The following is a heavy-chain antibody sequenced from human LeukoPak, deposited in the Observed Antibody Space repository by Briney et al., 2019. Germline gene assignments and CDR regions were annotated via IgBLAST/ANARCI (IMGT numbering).Heavy chain of an antibody. J-gene: IGHJ4*02. CDR1: GFTFTSSA. D-gene: IGHD3-3*01. CDR3: AARPMFWSGYEGDY. CDR2: IVVGSGNT. V-gene: IGHV1-58*02. Sequence: SVKVSCKATGFTFTSSAMQWVRQARGQRLEWIGWIVVGSGNTNYAQKFQERVTITRDMSTSTAYMELSSLRSEDTAVYYCAARPMFWSGYEGDYWGQGTLVTVSS.